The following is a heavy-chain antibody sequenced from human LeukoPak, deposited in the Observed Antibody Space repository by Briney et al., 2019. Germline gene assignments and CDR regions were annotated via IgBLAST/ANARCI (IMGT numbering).Heavy chain of an antibody. V-gene: IGHV3-21*01. D-gene: IGHD5-18*01. Sequence: GGSLRLSCAASGFTFSSYSMSWVRQAPGKGLEWVSSISSSSSYIYYADSVKGRFTISRDNAKNSLYLQMSSLRAEDTAVYYCARDLGYPNWFDPWGQGTLVTVSS. CDR2: ISSSSSYI. J-gene: IGHJ5*02. CDR3: ARDLGYPNWFDP. CDR1: GFTFSSYS.